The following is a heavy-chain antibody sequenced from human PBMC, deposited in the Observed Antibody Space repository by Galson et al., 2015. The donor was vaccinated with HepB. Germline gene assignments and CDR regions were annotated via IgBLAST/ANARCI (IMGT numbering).Heavy chain of an antibody. J-gene: IGHJ6*03. Sequence: SLRLSCAPSGFTFSGYSMNWVRQAPGKGLEWVSSISSSGSHIYYADSMKGRFTISRDNAKNSLYLQMNSLRAEDTAVYYCTRGIAATIYFYYYMDVWGIGTTVTASS. CDR1: GFTFSGYS. V-gene: IGHV3-21*01. D-gene: IGHD6-13*01. CDR2: ISSSGSHI. CDR3: TRGIAATIYFYYYMDV.